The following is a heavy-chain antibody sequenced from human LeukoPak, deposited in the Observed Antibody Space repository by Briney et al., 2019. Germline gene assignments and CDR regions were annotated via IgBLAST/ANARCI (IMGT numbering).Heavy chain of an antibody. D-gene: IGHD3-10*01. CDR2: ISAYNGNT. V-gene: IGHV1-18*01. Sequence: GASVKVSCKASGYTFTSYGISWVRQAPGQGLEWMGWISAYNGNTNYAQKLQGRVTMTTDTSTSTAYMELRSLRSDDTAVYYCARERRITMVRENWFDPWGQGTLVTVSS. CDR3: ARERRITMVRENWFDP. J-gene: IGHJ5*02. CDR1: GYTFTSYG.